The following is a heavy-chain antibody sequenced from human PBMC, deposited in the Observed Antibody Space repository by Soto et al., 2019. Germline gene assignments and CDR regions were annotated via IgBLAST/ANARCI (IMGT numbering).Heavy chain of an antibody. D-gene: IGHD6-19*01. CDR2: ISAYNGNT. CDR3: ARGGRFVYSTGRKGFYSHY. V-gene: IGHV1-18*01. Sequence: ASVKVSCKASGYTFTSYGISWVRQAPGQGLEWMGWISAYNGNTNYAQKLQGRVTMTTDTSTSTAYMELRSLRSDDTAVYYCARGGRFVYSTGRKGFYSHYSGQGSLLTVSS. CDR1: GYTFTSYG. J-gene: IGHJ4*02.